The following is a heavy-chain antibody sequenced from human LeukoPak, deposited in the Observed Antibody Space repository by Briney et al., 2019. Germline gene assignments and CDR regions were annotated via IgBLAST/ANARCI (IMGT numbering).Heavy chain of an antibody. J-gene: IGHJ3*02. CDR1: GFSFGDYC. D-gene: IGHD3-10*01. CDR2: IRSKTYGGTT. V-gene: IGHV3-49*04. Sequence: LPGGSLRLSCTASGFSFGDYCMSWVRQAPGRGLEWVGFIRSKTYGGTTQYAASVKGRFTISRDDSKSIAYLQMDSLKTEDTAVYFCSRDYDSANHIDAFGIWGQGTLVTVSS. CDR3: SRDYDSANHIDAFGI.